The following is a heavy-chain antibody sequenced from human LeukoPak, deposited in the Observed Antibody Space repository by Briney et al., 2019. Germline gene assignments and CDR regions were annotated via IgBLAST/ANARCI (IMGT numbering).Heavy chain of an antibody. CDR1: GYTFTSYD. J-gene: IGHJ4*02. D-gene: IGHD2-2*01. V-gene: IGHV1-8*01. CDR2: MNPNSGNT. Sequence: ASVKVSCKASGYTFTSYDINWVRQATGQGLEWMGRMNPNSGNTGYAQKFQGRVTMTRNTSISTAYMELSSLRSEDTAVYYCARIPGCSSTSCYSPYWGQGTLVTVSS. CDR3: ARIPGCSSTSCYSPY.